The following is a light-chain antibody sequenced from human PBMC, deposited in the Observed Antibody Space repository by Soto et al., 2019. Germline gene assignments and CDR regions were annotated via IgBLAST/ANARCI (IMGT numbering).Light chain of an antibody. V-gene: IGKV3-15*01. J-gene: IGKJ2*01. CDR3: QQYYNWPPYT. CDR1: ESVSSN. Sequence: VMTQSPATLSVSPGERATLSCRASESVSSNLAWYQQRPGQAPRLLIFGASTRATGIPTRFTGSGSETEFTITIGSLQSEDLAVYYCQQYYNWPPYTFGQGTKLEIK. CDR2: GAS.